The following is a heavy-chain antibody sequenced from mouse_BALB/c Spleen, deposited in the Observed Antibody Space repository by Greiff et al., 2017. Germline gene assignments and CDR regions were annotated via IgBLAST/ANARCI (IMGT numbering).Heavy chain of an antibody. CDR1: GYTFTSYT. CDR2: INPSSGYT. J-gene: IGHJ2*01. V-gene: IGHV1-4*02. Sequence: VQLQQSAAELARPGASVKMSCKASGYTFTSYTMHWVKQRPGQGLEWIGYINPSSGYTEYNQKFKDKTTLTADKSSSTAYMQLSSLTSEDTAVYYWARSEGEDYWGQGTTLTVSS. CDR3: ARSEGEDY.